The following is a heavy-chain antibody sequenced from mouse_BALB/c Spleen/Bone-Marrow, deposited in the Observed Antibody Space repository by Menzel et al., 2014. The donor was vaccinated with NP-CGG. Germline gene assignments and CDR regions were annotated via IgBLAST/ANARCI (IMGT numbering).Heavy chain of an antibody. V-gene: IGHV14-3*02. CDR3: ASYYYGHYFDY. J-gene: IGHJ2*01. CDR2: IDPAYGNT. Sequence: EVQLQQSGAELVKPGASVKLSCTASGFNIKDTYMHWVKQRPEQGLEWIGRIDPAYGNTKYDPKFQGKATITADTSSNTAYLQLSSLTSEDTAVYYCASYYYGHYFDYWGQGTTLTVSS. CDR1: GFNIKDTY. D-gene: IGHD1-1*01.